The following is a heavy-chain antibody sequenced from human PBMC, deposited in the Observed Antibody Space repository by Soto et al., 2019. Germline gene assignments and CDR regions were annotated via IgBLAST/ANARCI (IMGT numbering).Heavy chain of an antibody. D-gene: IGHD2-8*01. Sequence: PSETLSLTCAVSGYSISSGYYWGWIRQPPGKGLEWIGIIYHAGSSCYNPSLKSRVTISVDTSKNQFSLRLSSVTAADTAVYYCARGNGPYGMDVWGQGTTVTVSS. CDR1: GYSISSGYY. CDR3: ARGNGPYGMDV. V-gene: IGHV4-38-2*01. CDR2: IYHAGSS. J-gene: IGHJ6*02.